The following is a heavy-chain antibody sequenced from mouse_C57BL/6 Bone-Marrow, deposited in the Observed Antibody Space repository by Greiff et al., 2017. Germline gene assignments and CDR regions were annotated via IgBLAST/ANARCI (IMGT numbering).Heavy chain of an antibody. CDR1: GYTFTNYW. CDR2: MHPNGGSP. D-gene: IGHD2-4*01. V-gene: IGHV1-64*01. Sequence: QVQLQQPGAELVKPGASVKLSCKASGYTFTNYWMHWVKQRPGQGLEWIGMMHPNGGSPDYNEKFKSEATLSVDKSSRTAYMELSSLTSEGSAVDFCARSYDYGDYTMEYWGQGTSVTVAS. CDR3: ARSYDYGDYTMEY. J-gene: IGHJ4*01.